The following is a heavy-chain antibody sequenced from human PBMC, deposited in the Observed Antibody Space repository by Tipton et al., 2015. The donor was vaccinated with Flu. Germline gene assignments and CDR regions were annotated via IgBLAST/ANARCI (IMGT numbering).Heavy chain of an antibody. Sequence: SLRLSCAASGFTFIRYGMSWVRQAPGKGLEWVSGISGSGGKTYLADSVKGRFTISRDNAKNSLYLQMNSLRAEDTAVYYCARDRRAAAGDYWGQGTLVTVSS. V-gene: IGHV3-23*01. D-gene: IGHD6-13*01. J-gene: IGHJ4*02. CDR3: ARDRRAAAGDY. CDR1: GFTFIRYG. CDR2: ISGSGGKT.